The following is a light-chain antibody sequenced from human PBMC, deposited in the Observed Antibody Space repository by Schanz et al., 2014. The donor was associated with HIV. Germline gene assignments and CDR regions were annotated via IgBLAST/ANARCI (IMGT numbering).Light chain of an antibody. CDR3: QSYDSSLRVVV. V-gene: IGLV1-44*01. Sequence: QSVLTQPPSASGTPGQRVTISCSGSSSNIGRNTVNWYQQFPGTAPRLLIYSNHQRPSGVPDRFSGSRSATSASLAITGLQAEDEAIYYCQSYDSSLRVVVFGGGTKLTVL. CDR1: SSNIGRNT. J-gene: IGLJ2*01. CDR2: SNH.